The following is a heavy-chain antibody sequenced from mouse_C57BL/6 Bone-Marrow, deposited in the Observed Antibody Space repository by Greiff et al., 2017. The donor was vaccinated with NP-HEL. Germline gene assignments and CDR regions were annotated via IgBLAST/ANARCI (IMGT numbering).Heavy chain of an antibody. J-gene: IGHJ4*01. CDR3: ARATYYDYDGAMDY. CDR1: GYTFTDYY. Sequence: EVQLQQSGPELVKPGASVKISCKASGYTFTDYYMNWVKQSHGKSLEWIGDINPNNGGTSYNQKFKGKATLTVDKSSSTAYMELRSLTSEDSVVYYCARATYYDYDGAMDYWGQGTSVTVSS. CDR2: INPNNGGT. D-gene: IGHD2-4*01. V-gene: IGHV1-26*01.